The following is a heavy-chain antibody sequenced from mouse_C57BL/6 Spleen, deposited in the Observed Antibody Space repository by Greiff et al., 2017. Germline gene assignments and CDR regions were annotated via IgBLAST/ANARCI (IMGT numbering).Heavy chain of an antibody. D-gene: IGHD4-1*01. Sequence: EVKLMESGGDLVKPGGSLKLSCAASGFTFSSYGMSWVRQTPDKRLEWVATISSGGSYTYYPDSVKGRFTISRDNAKNTLYLQMSSLKSEDTAMYYCARRDWAYFDYWGQGTTLTVSS. CDR1: GFTFSSYG. CDR3: ARRDWAYFDY. J-gene: IGHJ2*01. CDR2: ISSGGSYT. V-gene: IGHV5-6*02.